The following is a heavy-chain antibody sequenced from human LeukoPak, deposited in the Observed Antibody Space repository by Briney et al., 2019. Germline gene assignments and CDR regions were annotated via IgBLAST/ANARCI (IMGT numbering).Heavy chain of an antibody. Sequence: PSETLSLTCTVSGGSISSYYWSWIRQPPGKGLEWIGYIYYSGSTNYNPSLKSRVTISVDTSKNQFSLKLSSVTAADTAVYYCASNKDIVVVPAAILFYYWGQGTLVTVSS. CDR1: GGSISSYY. D-gene: IGHD2-2*02. CDR3: ASNKDIVVVPAAILFYY. J-gene: IGHJ4*02. CDR2: IYYSGST. V-gene: IGHV4-59*12.